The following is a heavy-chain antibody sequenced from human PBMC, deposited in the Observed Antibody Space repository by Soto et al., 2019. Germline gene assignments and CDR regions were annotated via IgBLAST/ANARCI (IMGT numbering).Heavy chain of an antibody. CDR2: INPNSGGT. Sequence: ASVKVSCKASGYTFTGYYMHWVRQAPGQGLEWMGWINPNSGGTNYAQKFQGWVTMTSDTSISTAYMELSRLRSDDTAVYYCARDPGTTVDYYYGTDVWCQGTTVTVSS. CDR3: ARDPGTTVDYYYGTDV. D-gene: IGHD1-7*01. V-gene: IGHV1-2*04. CDR1: GYTFTGYY. J-gene: IGHJ6*02.